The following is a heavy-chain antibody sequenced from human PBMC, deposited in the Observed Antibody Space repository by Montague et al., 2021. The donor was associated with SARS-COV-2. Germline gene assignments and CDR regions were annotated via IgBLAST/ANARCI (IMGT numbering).Heavy chain of an antibody. J-gene: IGHJ6*02. CDR1: GDSISTSY. CDR3: VRADRRDRDTPRLYYYEGMDL. CDR2: VYYSGRS. D-gene: IGHD2-15*01. Sequence: SETLSLTCTVSGDSISTSYWAWIRQPPGKGLEWIGYVYYSGRSSYNPSLKSRVTISVDTSKNQVSLNLRSVTAADTAVYFCVRADRRDRDTPRLYYYEGMDLWGQGTTVTVSS. V-gene: IGHV4-59*01.